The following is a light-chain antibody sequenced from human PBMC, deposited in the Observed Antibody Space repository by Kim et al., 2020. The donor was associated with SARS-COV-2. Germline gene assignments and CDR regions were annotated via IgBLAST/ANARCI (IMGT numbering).Light chain of an antibody. CDR1: RPNVGSHF. CDR3: ATWNYSLNAWV. J-gene: IGLJ6*01. CDR2: YDN. V-gene: IGLV1-44*01. Sequence: QSVLTQPPSASGTPGQRVTISCSGSRPNVGSHFVNWYQQLPGTAPKLLIYYDNQRPSGVPDRFSGARSGTSASLAISGLQSADEADYYCATWNYSLNAWVFGSGTKVTVL.